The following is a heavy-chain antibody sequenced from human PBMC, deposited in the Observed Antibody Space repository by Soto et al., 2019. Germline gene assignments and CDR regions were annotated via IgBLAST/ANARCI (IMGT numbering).Heavy chain of an antibody. CDR2: IYYTGTT. Sequence: QEQLQESGPGLLKPSETLSLTCSVSGGSINNYYWNWIRQPPGKGLEWIANIYYTGTTSYNPSLKSRVTISVDTSQNQFSLKLNSVTAADTAMYYCAGKGTGWHASGFDPWGQGILVTVSS. J-gene: IGHJ5*02. CDR1: GGSINNYY. V-gene: IGHV4-59*08. CDR3: AGKGTGWHASGFDP. D-gene: IGHD6-19*01.